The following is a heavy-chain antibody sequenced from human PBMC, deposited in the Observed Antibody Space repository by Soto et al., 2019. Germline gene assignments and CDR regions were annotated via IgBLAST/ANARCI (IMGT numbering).Heavy chain of an antibody. Sequence: QITLKESGPTLVKPTQTLTLTCTFSGFSFSTSGVGVGWIRQPPGKALEWLALIYWNDDKRYSPSLKSRLTITKRTSKTPVVLTMTNMDPVDTATYCRVSGSCPNWFDAWGQGTLVTGSS. D-gene: IGHD3-10*01. J-gene: IGHJ5*02. CDR1: GFSFSTSGVG. CDR3: VSGSCPNWFDA. CDR2: IYWNDDK. V-gene: IGHV2-5*01.